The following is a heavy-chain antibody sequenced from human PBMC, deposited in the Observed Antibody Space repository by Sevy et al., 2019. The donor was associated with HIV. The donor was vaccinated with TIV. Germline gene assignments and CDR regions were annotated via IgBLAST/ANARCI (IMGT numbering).Heavy chain of an antibody. CDR2: IYYRGNT. CDR3: ARAEYGHSRGWYSWFDA. Sequence: SETLSLTCTVSTGYINNYYWTWVRQSPGKGLEWIGYIYYRGNTKYNPSLESRVSMSIDTNKEQFSLTLTSVTGADSAIYYCARAEYGHSRGWYSWFDAWGQGILVTVSS. CDR1: TGYINNYY. J-gene: IGHJ5*02. V-gene: IGHV4-59*01. D-gene: IGHD6-19*01.